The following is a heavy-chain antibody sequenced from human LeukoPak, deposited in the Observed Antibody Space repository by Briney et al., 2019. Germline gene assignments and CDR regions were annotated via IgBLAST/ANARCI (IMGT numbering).Heavy chain of an antibody. V-gene: IGHV4-61*02. J-gene: IGHJ4*02. CDR1: GDSISSGNFY. CDR2: IYTSGTT. Sequence: SETLSLTCTVSGDSISSGNFYWSWIRQRAGMGLEWIGRIYTSGTTNYNPSLKSRVTISVDTSKNQFSLNLSSVTAADTAVYYCARVKIMGTPYFDYWGQGTLVTVSS. D-gene: IGHD4-23*01. CDR3: ARVKIMGTPYFDY.